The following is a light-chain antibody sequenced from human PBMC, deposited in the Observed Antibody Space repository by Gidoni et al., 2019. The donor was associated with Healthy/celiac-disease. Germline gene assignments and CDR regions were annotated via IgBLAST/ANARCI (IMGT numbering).Light chain of an antibody. CDR2: DAS. Sequence: EIVLTQSPATLSLSPGERATLSCRASQSVSSYLAWYQQKPGQAPRLLIYDASNRATGIPARFSGSGSGTDFILTISSLEPEDFAVYYCQQRSNWPTLGGGTKVEIK. V-gene: IGKV3-11*01. CDR1: QSVSSY. J-gene: IGKJ4*01. CDR3: QQRSNWPT.